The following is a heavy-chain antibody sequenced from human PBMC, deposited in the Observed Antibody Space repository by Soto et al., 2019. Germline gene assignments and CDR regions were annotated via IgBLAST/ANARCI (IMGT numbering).Heavy chain of an antibody. CDR1: GFTFSSYA. V-gene: IGHV3-30-3*01. CDR2: ISYDGSNK. D-gene: IGHD6-13*01. J-gene: IGHJ5*02. Sequence: QVQLVESGGGVVQPGRSLRLSCAASGFTFSSYAMHWVRQAPGKGLEWVAVISYDGSNKYYADSVKGRFTISRDNSKNTLYLRMNSLRAEDTAVYYCASWEYTNSYNWFDPWGQGTLVTVSS. CDR3: ASWEYTNSYNWFDP.